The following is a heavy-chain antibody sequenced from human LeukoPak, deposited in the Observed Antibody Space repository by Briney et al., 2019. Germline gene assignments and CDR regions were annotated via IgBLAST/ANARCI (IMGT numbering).Heavy chain of an antibody. J-gene: IGHJ4*02. D-gene: IGHD3-22*01. CDR1: GGSISSYY. Sequence: SETLSLTCTVSGGSISSYYWSWIRQPPGKGLEWIGYIYYSGSTNYNSSFKSRVTISIDTSKNQFSLKLSSVTAADTAVYYCAREYYYDSSGYFNPFDWGQGTLVTVSS. CDR2: IYYSGST. CDR3: AREYYYDSSGYFNPFD. V-gene: IGHV4-59*12.